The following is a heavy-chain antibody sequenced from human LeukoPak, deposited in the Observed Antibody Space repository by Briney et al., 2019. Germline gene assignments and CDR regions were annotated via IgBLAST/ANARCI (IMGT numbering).Heavy chain of an antibody. CDR3: AISRPIAAAQGVRDY. Sequence: SETLSLTCTVSGGSISSSSYYWGWIRQPPGKGLEWIGSIHYSGSTNYNPSLKSRVTISVDTSKNQFSLKLSSVTAADTAVYYCAISRPIAAAQGVRDYWGQGTLVTVSS. D-gene: IGHD6-13*01. J-gene: IGHJ4*02. V-gene: IGHV4-39*07. CDR2: IHYSGST. CDR1: GGSISSSSYY.